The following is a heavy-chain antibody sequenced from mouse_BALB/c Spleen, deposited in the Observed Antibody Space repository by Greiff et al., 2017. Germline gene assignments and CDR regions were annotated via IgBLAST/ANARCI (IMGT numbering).Heavy chain of an antibody. CDR3: ARDDGYNGFAY. CDR2: ISNLAYSI. D-gene: IGHD1-2*01. V-gene: IGHV5-15*02. Sequence: EVQGVESGGGLVQPGGSRKLSCAASGFTFSDYGMAWVRQAPGKGPEWVAFISNLAYSIYYADTVTGRFTISRENAKNTLYLEMSSLRSEDTAMYYCARDDGYNGFAYWGQGTLVTVSA. CDR1: GFTFSDYG. J-gene: IGHJ3*01.